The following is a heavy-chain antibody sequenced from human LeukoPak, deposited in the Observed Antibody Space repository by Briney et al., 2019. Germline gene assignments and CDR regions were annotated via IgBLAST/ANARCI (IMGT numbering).Heavy chain of an antibody. J-gene: IGHJ4*02. D-gene: IGHD4-11*01. CDR3: ARRTTVTIPFGY. CDR1: GGSFSGYY. CDR2: VNHSGST. V-gene: IGHV4-34*01. Sequence: SETLSLTCAVYGGSFSGYYWSWIRQPPGKGLEWIGEVNHSGSTNYNPSLKSRVTISVDKSKNQFSLKLSSVTAADTAVYYCARRTTVTIPFGYWGQGTLVTVSS.